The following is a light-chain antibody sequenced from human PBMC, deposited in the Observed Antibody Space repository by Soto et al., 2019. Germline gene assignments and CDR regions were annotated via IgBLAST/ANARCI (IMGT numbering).Light chain of an antibody. CDR1: QSISSY. J-gene: IGKJ3*01. CDR3: QQSYSIPRT. Sequence: DIQMTQSPSSLSASVGDRVTITCRASQSISSYLNWYQQKPGKATELLIYVASSLQSGVPSRFSGSGSGTDFTLTISSLQPEDFATYYCQQSYSIPRTFGPGTKVDIK. V-gene: IGKV1-39*01. CDR2: VAS.